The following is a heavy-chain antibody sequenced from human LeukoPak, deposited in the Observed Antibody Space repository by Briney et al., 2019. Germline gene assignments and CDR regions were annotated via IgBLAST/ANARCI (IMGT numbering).Heavy chain of an antibody. CDR1: GYTFTSYG. CDR3: ARALLGLISDSSGYYNF. CDR2: ISAYNVNT. Sequence: ASGKVSCKASGYTFTSYGISWVRQAPGQGLEWIGWISAYNVNTNYAQKFQGRVTMTTDTSTSTAYMELRSLRSDDTAVYYCARALLGLISDSSGYYNFWGQGTLVTVSS. D-gene: IGHD3-22*01. V-gene: IGHV1-18*01. J-gene: IGHJ4*02.